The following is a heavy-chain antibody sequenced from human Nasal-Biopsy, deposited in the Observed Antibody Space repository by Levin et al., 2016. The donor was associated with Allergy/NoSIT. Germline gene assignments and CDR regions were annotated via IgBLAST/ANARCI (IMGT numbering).Heavy chain of an antibody. J-gene: IGHJ3*01. CDR3: ASDPPESGYAFDV. D-gene: IGHD5-12*01. V-gene: IGHV3-33*01. CDR2: IWANGNNK. CDR1: GFTFNIYG. Sequence: GESLKISCAASGFTFNIYGMHWARQAPGKGLEWVAFIWANGNNKYYTDSVKGRFTVSRDNSKNTLSLQMNNLRAEDTAVYYCASDPPESGYAFDVWGQGTVVTVSS.